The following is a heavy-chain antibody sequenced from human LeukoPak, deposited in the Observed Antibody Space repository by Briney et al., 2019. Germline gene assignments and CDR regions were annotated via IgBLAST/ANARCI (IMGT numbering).Heavy chain of an antibody. CDR2: IIPIFGTA. D-gene: IGHD6-19*01. Sequence: SVKVSCKASGGTFSSYAISWVRQAPGQGLEGMGRIIPIFGTANYAQKFQGRVTITTDESTSTAYMELSSLRSEDTAVYYCARDQGIAVAGNNWFDPWGQGTLVTVSS. CDR3: ARDQGIAVAGNNWFDP. CDR1: GGTFSSYA. J-gene: IGHJ5*02. V-gene: IGHV1-69*05.